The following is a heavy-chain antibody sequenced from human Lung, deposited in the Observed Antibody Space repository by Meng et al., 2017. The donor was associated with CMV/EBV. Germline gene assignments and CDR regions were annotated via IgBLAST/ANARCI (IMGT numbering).Heavy chain of an antibody. CDR1: GYSFTHYG. D-gene: IGHD3-22*01. CDR3: ARRNYFESGGWNFEN. J-gene: IGHJ4*02. Sequence: ASXXVSXKASGYSFTHYGISWVRQAPGQGLEWMGWISAYNGNTNYAQNLQGRVAMTKDTSTTTVYMELRSLRSDDTAVYYCARRNYFESGGWNFENWGQGTXVTVSS. V-gene: IGHV1-18*01. CDR2: ISAYNGNT.